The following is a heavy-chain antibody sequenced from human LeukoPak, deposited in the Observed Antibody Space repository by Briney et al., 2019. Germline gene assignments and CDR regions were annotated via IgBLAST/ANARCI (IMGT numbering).Heavy chain of an antibody. CDR2: IYYSGST. CDR3: ARDRRIVVVPAAIGDLQDGYYYYGMDV. CDR1: GGSIGSGGYY. J-gene: IGHJ6*04. V-gene: IGHV4-31*03. D-gene: IGHD2-2*01. Sequence: SETLSLTCTVSGGSIGSGGYYWSWIRQHPGKGLEWIGYIYYSGSTYYNPSLKSRVTISVDTSKNQFSLKLSSVTAADTAVYYCARDRRIVVVPAAIGDLQDGYYYYGMDVWGKGTTVTVSS.